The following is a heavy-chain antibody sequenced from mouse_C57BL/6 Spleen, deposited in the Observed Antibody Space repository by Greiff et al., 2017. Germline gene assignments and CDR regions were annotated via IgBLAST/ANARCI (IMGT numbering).Heavy chain of an antibody. V-gene: IGHV1-26*01. J-gene: IGHJ1*03. D-gene: IGHD2-4*01. CDR2: INPNNGGT. Sequence: EVQLQQSGPELVKPGASVKISCKASGYTFTDYYMNWVKQSHGKSLEWIGDINPNNGGTSYNQKFKGKATLTVDKSSSTAYMELRSLTSEDSAVYYCARRYYDYVHWYFDVWGTGTTVTVSS. CDR3: ARRYYDYVHWYFDV. CDR1: GYTFTDYY.